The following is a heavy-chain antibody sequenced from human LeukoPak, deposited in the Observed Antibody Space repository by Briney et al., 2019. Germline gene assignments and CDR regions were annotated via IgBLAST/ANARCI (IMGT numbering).Heavy chain of an antibody. V-gene: IGHV3-53*01. D-gene: IGHD6-13*01. CDR2: IYKGRST. CDR3: ARSGSDSSSSTFDY. CDR1: GFTVSSNY. J-gene: IGHJ4*01. Sequence: GGSLRLSCGASGFTVSSNYMSWVRQAPGKGLEWVSVIYKGRSTYYADSVKGRFTISRDNSKNTLYLQMNSLRAEDTAVYYCARSGSDSSSSTFDYWGHATRGTVSS.